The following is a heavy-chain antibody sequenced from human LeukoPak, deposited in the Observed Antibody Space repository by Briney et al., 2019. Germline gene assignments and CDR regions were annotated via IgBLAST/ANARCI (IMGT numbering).Heavy chain of an antibody. CDR2: IYHSGST. CDR1: GGSISSGGYY. J-gene: IGHJ6*02. D-gene: IGHD3-22*01. Sequence: SETLSLTCTVSGGSISSGGYYWSWLRQPPGKGLEWIGYIYHSGSTYYNPSLKSRVTISVDTSKNQFSLKLSSVTAADTAVYYCARDPSLYYDSSGYYYDGYCYGMDVWGQGTTVTVSS. CDR3: ARDPSLYYDSSGYYYDGYCYGMDV. V-gene: IGHV4-30-2*01.